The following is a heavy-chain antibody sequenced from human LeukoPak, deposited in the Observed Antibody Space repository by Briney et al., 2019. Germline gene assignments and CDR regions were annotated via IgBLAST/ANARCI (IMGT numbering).Heavy chain of an antibody. CDR3: ASDSYSPEYFQH. V-gene: IGHV3-48*02. Sequence: GGSLRLSCAASGFMFSTYSMQWVRQAPGKGLEWVSYISSSDSTKYYADSVKGRFTISRDNAKNSLYLQMNSLRDEDTAVYYCASDSYSPEYFQHWGQGTLVTVSS. J-gene: IGHJ1*01. CDR2: ISSSDSTK. CDR1: GFMFSTYS. D-gene: IGHD2-15*01.